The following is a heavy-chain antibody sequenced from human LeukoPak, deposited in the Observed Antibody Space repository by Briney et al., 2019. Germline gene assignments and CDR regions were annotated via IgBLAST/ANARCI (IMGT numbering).Heavy chain of an antibody. CDR1: GFTFSSYA. Sequence: PGGSLRLSCAASGFTFSSYAMSWIRQSPGKGLEWIGSIYHSGSTYYTPSLKSRVTMSVDTSNNLLSLKLTSVTAADTAVYYCARFSGYCSANSCYPAYWGQGTLVSVSS. CDR2: IYHSGST. V-gene: IGHV4-38-2*01. CDR3: ARFSGYCSANSCYPAY. J-gene: IGHJ4*02. D-gene: IGHD2-15*01.